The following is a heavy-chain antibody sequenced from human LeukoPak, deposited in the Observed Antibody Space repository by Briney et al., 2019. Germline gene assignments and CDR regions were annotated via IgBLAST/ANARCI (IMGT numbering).Heavy chain of an antibody. CDR3: ARRFGPMGDAFDI. CDR2: IQPGDSNT. J-gene: IGHJ3*02. Sequence: KPGESLKISCKGSGYSLTNYWIGWVRQMPGKGLEWMGIIQPGDSNTKYSPSFQGQVTISADKSISTAYPQWSSLKASDTAMYYCARRFGPMGDAFDIWGQGTMVTVSS. V-gene: IGHV5-51*01. D-gene: IGHD3-10*01. CDR1: GYSLTNYW.